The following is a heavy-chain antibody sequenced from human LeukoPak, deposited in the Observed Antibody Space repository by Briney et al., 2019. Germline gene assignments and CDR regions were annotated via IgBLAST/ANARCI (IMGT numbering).Heavy chain of an antibody. D-gene: IGHD2-15*01. CDR2: ISYSGNT. J-gene: IGHJ4*02. V-gene: IGHV4-39*07. Sequence: PSETLSLTCTVSGGSISSSGYYWGWIRQSPGKGLEWIGSISYSGNTYYNPSLKSRVTISGDTSRNQFSLKLSSVTAADTAVYYCARGTATRHMGTWGQGTLVTVSS. CDR1: GGSISSSGYY. CDR3: ARGTATRHMGT.